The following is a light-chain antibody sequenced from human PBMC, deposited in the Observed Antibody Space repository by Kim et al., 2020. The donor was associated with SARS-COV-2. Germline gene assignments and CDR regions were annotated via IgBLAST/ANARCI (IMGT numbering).Light chain of an antibody. CDR2: GAS. V-gene: IGKV3-15*01. CDR3: QQYNKWPYT. J-gene: IGKJ2*01. Sequence: EIVMTQSPATLSVSPGERATLSCRASQSVSSNLAWYQQKPGQAPRLLIYGASTRATGITSRFSGSGSGTEFTLTISSLQSEDFAVYSCQQYNKWPYTFGQGTKLE. CDR1: QSVSSN.